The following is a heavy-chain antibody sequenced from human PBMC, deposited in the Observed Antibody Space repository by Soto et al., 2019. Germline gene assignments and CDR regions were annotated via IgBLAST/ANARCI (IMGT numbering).Heavy chain of an antibody. CDR2: IYHSGST. V-gene: IGHV4-30-2*01. J-gene: IGHJ2*01. CDR1: GGSISSGGYS. CDR3: ARLIHLELRNWYFDL. Sequence: QLQLQESGSGLVKPSQTLSLTCAVSGGSISSGGYSWSWIRQPPGKGLEWIGYIYHSGSTYYNPSPKRRVTISVDRSKNQVSLKLSSVTAADTAVYYCARLIHLELRNWYFDLWGRGTLVTVSS. D-gene: IGHD1-7*01.